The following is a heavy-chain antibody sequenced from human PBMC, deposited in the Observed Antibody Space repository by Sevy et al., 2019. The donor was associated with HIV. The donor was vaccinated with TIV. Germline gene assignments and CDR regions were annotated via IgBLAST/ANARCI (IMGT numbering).Heavy chain of an antibody. CDR2: IRSTPDGGPA. V-gene: IGHV3-15*01. J-gene: IGHJ4*02. Sequence: GGSLRLSCAASGFSLNTYWMSWVRQAPGRGLEWVGRIRSTPDGGPADYAAPVKGRFTISRDDSKNTLYLQMNSLKTEDTALYYCTTDAHDYSNYPSPYYFDNWGQGTLVTVSS. CDR3: TTDAHDYSNYPSPYYFDN. D-gene: IGHD4-4*01. CDR1: GFSLNTYW.